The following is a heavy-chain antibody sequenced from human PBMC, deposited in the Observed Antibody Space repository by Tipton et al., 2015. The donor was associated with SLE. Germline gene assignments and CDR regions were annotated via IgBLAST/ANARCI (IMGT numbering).Heavy chain of an antibody. J-gene: IGHJ6*02. V-gene: IGHV3-9*01. CDR1: GFTFDDYT. CDR2: ISWGSSKI. D-gene: IGHD1-14*01. CDR3: AKDRITGTTMYYYGMDV. Sequence: RSLRLSCAASGFTFDDYTMHWVRQVPGRGLEWVSSISWGSSKIDYADSVKGRFTISRDNAKNSLFLQMNTLRPEDTAVYYCAKDRITGTTMYYYGMDVWGQGTTVSVSS.